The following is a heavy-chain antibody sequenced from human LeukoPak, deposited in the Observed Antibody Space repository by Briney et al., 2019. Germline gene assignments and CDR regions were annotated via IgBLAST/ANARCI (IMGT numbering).Heavy chain of an antibody. D-gene: IGHD3-22*01. V-gene: IGHV4-34*01. Sequence: SETLSLTCAVYGGSFSGYYWSWIRQPPGKGLEWIGEINHSGSTNYNPSLKSRVTISVDTSKNQFSLKLSSVTAADTAVYYCARDRTGDSSGYFDYWGQGTLVTVSS. CDR1: GGSFSGYY. CDR2: INHSGST. CDR3: ARDRTGDSSGYFDY. J-gene: IGHJ4*02.